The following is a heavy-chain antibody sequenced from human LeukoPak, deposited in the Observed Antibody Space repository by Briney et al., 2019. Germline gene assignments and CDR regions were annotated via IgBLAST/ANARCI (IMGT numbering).Heavy chain of an antibody. CDR2: ISGSGGST. Sequence: GGSLRLSCAASGFTFSSYAMSWVRQATGKGVEWVSAISGSGGSTYYADSEKGRFTISRDNSKNTMYLQMHSLRAEDTAVYYCAKERVEMATLYYFDYWGQGTLVTVSS. J-gene: IGHJ4*02. CDR1: GFTFSSYA. V-gene: IGHV3-23*01. CDR3: AKERVEMATLYYFDY. D-gene: IGHD5-24*01.